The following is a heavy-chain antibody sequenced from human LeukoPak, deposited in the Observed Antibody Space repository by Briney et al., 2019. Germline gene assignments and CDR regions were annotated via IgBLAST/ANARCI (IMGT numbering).Heavy chain of an antibody. CDR3: AREGTLATVRFGYYYYGMDV. Sequence: GGSLRLSCAASGFTFSSYSMNWVRQAPGKGLEWVSSISSSSSYIYYADSVKGRFTISRDNAKNSLYLQMNSLRAEDTAVYYCAREGTLATVRFGYYYYGMDVWGQGTTVTVSS. V-gene: IGHV3-21*01. CDR2: ISSSSSYI. D-gene: IGHD4-11*01. J-gene: IGHJ6*02. CDR1: GFTFSSYS.